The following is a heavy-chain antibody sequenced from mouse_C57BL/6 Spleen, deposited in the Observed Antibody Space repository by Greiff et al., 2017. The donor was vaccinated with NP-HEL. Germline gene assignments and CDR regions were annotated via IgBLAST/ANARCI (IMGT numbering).Heavy chain of an antibody. D-gene: IGHD2-4*01. CDR1: GYTFTSYW. V-gene: IGHV1-55*01. J-gene: IGHJ4*01. CDR3: ARSGVYYDYDGRYYAMDY. CDR2: IYPGSGST. Sequence: QVHVKQPGAELVKPGASVKMSCKASGYTFTSYWITWVKQRPGQGLEWIGDIYPGSGSTNYNEKFKSKATLTVDTSSSTAYMQLSSLTSEDSAVYYCARSGVYYDYDGRYYAMDYWGQGTSVTVSS.